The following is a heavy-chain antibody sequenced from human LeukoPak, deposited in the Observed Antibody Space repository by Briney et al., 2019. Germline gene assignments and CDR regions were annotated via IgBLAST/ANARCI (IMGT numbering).Heavy chain of an antibody. CDR3: ARDIPYYYDSSGYRGY. CDR2: ISAYNGNT. J-gene: IGHJ4*02. Sequence: RASVKVSCKASGYTFTSYGISWVRQAPGQGLEWMGWISAYNGNTNYAQKLQGRVTMTTDTSTSTAYMELRSLRSDDTAVYYCARDIPYYYDSSGYRGYWGQGTLVTVSS. D-gene: IGHD3-22*01. V-gene: IGHV1-18*01. CDR1: GYTFTSYG.